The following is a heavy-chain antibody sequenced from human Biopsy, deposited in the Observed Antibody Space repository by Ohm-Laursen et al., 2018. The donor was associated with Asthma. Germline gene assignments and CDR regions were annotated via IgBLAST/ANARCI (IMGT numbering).Heavy chain of an antibody. CDR1: YGSITSGGYY. CDR2: IYYSGST. D-gene: IGHD3-22*01. J-gene: IGHJ4*02. CDR3: ARAQDYYDSRGYYRSFDY. Sequence: TLSLTCTVSYGSITSGGYYWTRIRQHPGKGLEWIGFIYYSGSTYYNPSPKSRVSISIDTSKNQFSLKLSSVTAADTAVYYCARAQDYYDSRGYYRSFDYWGQGTLVTVSS. V-gene: IGHV4-31*03.